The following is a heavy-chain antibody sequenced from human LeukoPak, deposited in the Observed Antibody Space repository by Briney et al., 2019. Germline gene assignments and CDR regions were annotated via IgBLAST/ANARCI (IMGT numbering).Heavy chain of an antibody. CDR1: GFTFSSYA. D-gene: IGHD3-3*01. V-gene: IGHV3-30-3*01. Sequence: GGSLRLSCAASGFTFSSYAMHWVRQAPGKGLEWVAVISYDGSNKYYADSVKGRLTISRDNANNLVFLQMNSLTIEDTAVYYCAGGPGFLIDCWGHGTLVTVSS. CDR3: AGGPGFLIDC. CDR2: ISYDGSNK. J-gene: IGHJ4*01.